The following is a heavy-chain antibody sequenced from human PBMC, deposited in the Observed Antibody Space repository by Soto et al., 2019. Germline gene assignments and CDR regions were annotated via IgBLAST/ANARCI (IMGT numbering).Heavy chain of an antibody. Sequence: GESLKISCKASGYSFTSYWIGWVRQMPGKGLEWMGITYPGDSDTRYSPSFQGQVTISADKSISTAYLQWSSLKASDTAMYYCAAYSGSFYYGMDVWGQGTTVTVSS. J-gene: IGHJ6*02. CDR2: TYPGDSDT. CDR1: GYSFTSYW. D-gene: IGHD1-26*01. CDR3: AAYSGSFYYGMDV. V-gene: IGHV5-51*01.